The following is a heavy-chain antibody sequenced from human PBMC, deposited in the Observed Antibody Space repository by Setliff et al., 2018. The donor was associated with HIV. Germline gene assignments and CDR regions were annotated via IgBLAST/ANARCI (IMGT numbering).Heavy chain of an antibody. CDR2: IYTTGRT. CDR1: GGSISSANYF. J-gene: IGHJ3*02. V-gene: IGHV4-61*09. D-gene: IGHD3-16*02. Sequence: SETLSLTCTVSGGSISSANYFWNWIRQPAGKGLEWIGHIYTTGRTNYNPSLKSRVTISLDTSKNQFFLRLSSVTAADTAVYYCARGRDYVSGNYHYTGGGAFDIGGQGTMVTVSS. CDR3: ARGRDYVSGNYHYTGGGAFDI.